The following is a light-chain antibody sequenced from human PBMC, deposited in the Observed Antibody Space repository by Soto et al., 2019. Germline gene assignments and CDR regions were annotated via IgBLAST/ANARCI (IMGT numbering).Light chain of an antibody. CDR2: KAS. Sequence: DIQMTQSPSTLSASVGDRVTITCRASQSISVWLAWYQQKAGKAHNLLIYKASRLESGVPSRFSGSGSETEFTLTISGLQPGDSATYYCKQYNSYSPTFGQGTKVDIK. J-gene: IGKJ1*01. CDR3: KQYNSYSPT. V-gene: IGKV1-5*03. CDR1: QSISVW.